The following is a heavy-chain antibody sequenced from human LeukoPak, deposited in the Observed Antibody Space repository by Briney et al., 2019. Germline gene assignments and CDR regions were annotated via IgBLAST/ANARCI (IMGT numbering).Heavy chain of an antibody. CDR1: GFTFRNYW. V-gene: IGHV3-30*03. CDR3: ARDQGPYGDYVVY. J-gene: IGHJ4*02. D-gene: IGHD4-17*01. CDR2: ISYDGSNK. Sequence: GGSLRLSCAASGFTFRNYWMSWVRQAPGKGLEWVAVISYDGSNKYYADSVKGRFTISRDNSKNTLYLQMNSLRAEDTAVYYCARDQGPYGDYVVYWGQGTLVTVSS.